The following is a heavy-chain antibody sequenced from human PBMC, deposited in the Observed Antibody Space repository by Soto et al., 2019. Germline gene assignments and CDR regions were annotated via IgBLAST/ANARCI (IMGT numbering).Heavy chain of an antibody. CDR2: IIPIFGTA. V-gene: IGHV1-69*06. CDR3: ARGVPLPGYDSSGYYEIGY. CDR1: GGSFSSYA. Sequence: GASVKVSCKASGGSFSSYAISWVRQAPGQGLEWMGGIIPIFGTANYAQKFQGRVTITADKSTSTAYMELSSLRSEDTTVYYCARGVPLPGYDSSGYYEIGYWGQGTLVTVSS. D-gene: IGHD3-22*01. J-gene: IGHJ4*02.